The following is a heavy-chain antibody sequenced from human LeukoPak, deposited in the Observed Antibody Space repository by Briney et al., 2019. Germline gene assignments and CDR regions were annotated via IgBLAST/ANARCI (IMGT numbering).Heavy chain of an antibody. V-gene: IGHV3-11*06. CDR2: ISTSSGFT. CDR1: GFPFSDYY. D-gene: IGHD3-16*01. CDR3: ARWRSKGALGY. Sequence: GGSLRLSCAASGFPFSDYYMTWIRQVPGKGLEWVSYISTSSGFTKYADSVKGRFTISRDNAKNSLYLHMNSLRAEDTAVYYCARWRSKGALGYWGQGTLVTVSS. J-gene: IGHJ4*02.